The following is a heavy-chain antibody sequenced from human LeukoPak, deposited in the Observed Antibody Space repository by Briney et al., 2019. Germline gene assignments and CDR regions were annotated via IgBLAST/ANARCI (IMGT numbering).Heavy chain of an antibody. J-gene: IGHJ4*02. CDR2: IYYSGST. Sequence: SETLSLTCTVSGGSISSYYWSWIRQPPGKGLEWIGYIYYSGSTNYYPSLKSRVTISVDTSKNQFSLKLSSVTAADTAVYYCARAASRGYYYYVDYWGQGTLVTVSS. CDR3: ARAASRGYYYYVDY. V-gene: IGHV4-59*01. CDR1: GGSISSYY. D-gene: IGHD3-22*01.